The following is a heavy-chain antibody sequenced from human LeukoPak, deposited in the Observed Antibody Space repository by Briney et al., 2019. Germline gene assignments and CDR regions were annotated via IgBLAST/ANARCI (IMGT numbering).Heavy chain of an antibody. CDR1: GYTFTRYY. J-gene: IGHJ4*02. D-gene: IGHD3-16*01. CDR2: IKPSGGST. Sequence: SVTLSCKASGYTFTRYYMHWVRLAPGQGLEWMGIIKPSGGSTTYAQKFQGRVTMTWDTSTSTVYMELSSLRSEDTAVYYCAREEEGGTFDYWGQGTLVTVSS. CDR3: AREEEGGTFDY. V-gene: IGHV1-46*01.